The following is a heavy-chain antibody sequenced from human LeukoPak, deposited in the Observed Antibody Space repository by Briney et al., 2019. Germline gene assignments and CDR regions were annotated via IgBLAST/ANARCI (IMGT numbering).Heavy chain of an antibody. Sequence: PSQTLSLTCTVSGGSISSGGYYWSWIRQHPGEGLEWIGYIYYSGSTYYNPSLKSRVTISVDTSKNQFSLKLSSVTAADTAVYYCARDRYDILTGTSLGSDPWGQGTLVTVSS. CDR1: GGSISSGGYY. CDR3: ARDRYDILTGTSLGSDP. CDR2: IYYSGST. V-gene: IGHV4-31*03. J-gene: IGHJ5*02. D-gene: IGHD3-9*01.